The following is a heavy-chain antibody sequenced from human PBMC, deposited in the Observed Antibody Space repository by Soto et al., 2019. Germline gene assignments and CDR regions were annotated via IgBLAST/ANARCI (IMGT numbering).Heavy chain of an antibody. CDR1: DFTFSIYA. D-gene: IGHD6-13*01. CDR2: ISGSGGST. CDR3: AKGLPGIAAEFDY. Sequence: PRGSLIVSCAASDFTFSIYAMSWVRQAPGKGLDWVSAISGSGGSTYYAGSVKGRFTISRDNSKNTLYLQMNSLRAEDTAVYYCAKGLPGIAAEFDYWGQGTLVTVSS. V-gene: IGHV3-23*01. J-gene: IGHJ4*02.